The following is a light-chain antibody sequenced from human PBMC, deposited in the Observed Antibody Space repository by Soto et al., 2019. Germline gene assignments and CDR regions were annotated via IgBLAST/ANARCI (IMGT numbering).Light chain of an antibody. J-gene: IGKJ1*01. V-gene: IGKV1-5*03. Sequence: DIQMTQSPSTLSASVGDRGTITCGASQTIDSWLAWYRQRPGKPPNLLIYKASTLASGVPSRFSGSGSGTEFTLTINSLQPDDFATYYCQQYHIYSGTFGQGTKVDI. CDR3: QQYHIYSGT. CDR1: QTIDSW. CDR2: KAS.